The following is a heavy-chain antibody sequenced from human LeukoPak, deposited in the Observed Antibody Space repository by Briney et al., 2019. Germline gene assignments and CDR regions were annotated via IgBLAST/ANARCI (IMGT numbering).Heavy chain of an antibody. D-gene: IGHD6-13*01. CDR2: INHSGST. V-gene: IGHV4-34*01. J-gene: IGHJ4*02. CDR1: GGSFSGYY. Sequence: LETLSLTCAVYGGSFSGYYWSWIRQPPGKGLEWIGEINHSGSTNYNPSLESRVTISVDTSKNQFSLKLSSVTAADTAVYYCVRGLIAAAGTWYFDYWGQGTLVTVSS. CDR3: VRGLIAAAGTWYFDY.